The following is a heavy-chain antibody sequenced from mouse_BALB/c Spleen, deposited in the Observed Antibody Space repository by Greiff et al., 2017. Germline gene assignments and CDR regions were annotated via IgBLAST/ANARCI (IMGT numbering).Heavy chain of an antibody. D-gene: IGHD2-2*01. CDR1: GFTFSSYT. J-gene: IGHJ4*01. CDR2: ISNGGGST. V-gene: IGHV5-12-2*01. Sequence: EVKLMESGGGLVQPGGSLKLSCAASGFTFSSYTMSWVRQTPEKRLEWVAYISNGGGSTYYPDTVKGRFTISRDNAKNTLYLQMSSLKSEDTAMYYCATYGYDGYAMDYWGQGTSVTVSS. CDR3: ATYGYDGYAMDY.